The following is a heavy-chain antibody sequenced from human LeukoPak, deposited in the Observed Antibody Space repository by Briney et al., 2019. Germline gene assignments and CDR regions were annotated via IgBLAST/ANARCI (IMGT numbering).Heavy chain of an antibody. J-gene: IGHJ4*02. CDR1: GGSFSGYY. D-gene: IGHD5-18*01. CDR3: ARMAAMVTLDY. V-gene: IGHV4-34*01. Sequence: SETLSLTCAVYGGSFSGYYWCWIRQPPGKGLEWIGEINHSGSTNYNPSLKSRVTISVDTSKNQFSLKLSSVTAADTAVYYCARMAAMVTLDYWGQGTLVTVSS. CDR2: INHSGST.